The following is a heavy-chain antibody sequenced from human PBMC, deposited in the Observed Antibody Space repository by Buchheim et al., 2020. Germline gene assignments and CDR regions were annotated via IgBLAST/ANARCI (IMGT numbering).Heavy chain of an antibody. D-gene: IGHD3-22*01. V-gene: IGHV4-31*03. Sequence: QVQLQESGPGLVKPSQTLSLTCTVSGGSISSGGYYWSWIRQHPGKGLEWIGYIYYSGSTYYNPSLKSRVTISVDTFKNQFSLKLSSVTAADTAVYYCARVRPHYYDSSGYPLGDWYFDLWGRGTL. CDR1: GGSISSGGYY. CDR2: IYYSGST. CDR3: ARVRPHYYDSSGYPLGDWYFDL. J-gene: IGHJ2*01.